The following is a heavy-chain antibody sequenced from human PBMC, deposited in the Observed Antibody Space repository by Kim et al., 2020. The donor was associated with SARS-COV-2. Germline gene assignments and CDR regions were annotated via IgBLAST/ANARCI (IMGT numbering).Heavy chain of an antibody. CDR2: ISWNSGSI. D-gene: IGHD6-13*01. V-gene: IGHV3-9*01. J-gene: IGHJ4*02. Sequence: LSLTCAASGFTFDDYAMHWVRQAPGKGLEWVSGISWNSGSIGYADSVKGRFTISRDNAKNSLYLQMNSLRAEDTALYYCAKDTLGAAAGLFDYWGQGTLVTVSS. CDR1: GFTFDDYA. CDR3: AKDTLGAAAGLFDY.